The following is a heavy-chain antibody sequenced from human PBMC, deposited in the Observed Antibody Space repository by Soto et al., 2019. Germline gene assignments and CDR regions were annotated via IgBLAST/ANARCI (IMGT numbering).Heavy chain of an antibody. CDR3: ARGLSTMIVVVITGYYFDY. CDR1: GGSFSGYY. D-gene: IGHD3-22*01. V-gene: IGHV4-34*01. Sequence: GGSFSGYYWSWIRQPPGKGLEWIGEINHSGSTNYNPSLKSRVTISVDTSKNQFSLKLSSVTAADTAVYYCARGLSTMIVVVITGYYFDYWGQGTLVTVSS. CDR2: INHSGST. J-gene: IGHJ4*02.